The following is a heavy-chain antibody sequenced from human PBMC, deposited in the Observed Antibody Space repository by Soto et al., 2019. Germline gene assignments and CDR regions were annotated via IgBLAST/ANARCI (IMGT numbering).Heavy chain of an antibody. CDR1: GFTFSSYG. J-gene: IGHJ4*02. Sequence: GGSLRLSCAASGFTFSSYGMHWVRQAPGKGLEWVAVIWYDGSNKYYADSVKGRFTISRDNSKNTLYLQMNSLRAEDTAVYYCARDARTPSGYTDYWGQGTLVTVSS. D-gene: IGHD5-12*01. V-gene: IGHV3-33*01. CDR3: ARDARTPSGYTDY. CDR2: IWYDGSNK.